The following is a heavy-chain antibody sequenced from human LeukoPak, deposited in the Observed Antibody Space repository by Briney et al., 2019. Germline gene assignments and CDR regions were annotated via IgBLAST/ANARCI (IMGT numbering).Heavy chain of an antibody. CDR1: GYTFTGYY. J-gene: IGHJ1*01. CDR3: ARDRGYQLLLDFQH. D-gene: IGHD2-2*01. Sequence: GASVKVSCKASGYTFTGYYMHWVRQAPGQGLEWMGWVNPNSGGTNYAQKFQGRVTMTRDTSISTAYMELSRLRSDDTAVYYCARDRGYQLLLDFQHWGQGTLVTVSS. V-gene: IGHV1-2*02. CDR2: VNPNSGGT.